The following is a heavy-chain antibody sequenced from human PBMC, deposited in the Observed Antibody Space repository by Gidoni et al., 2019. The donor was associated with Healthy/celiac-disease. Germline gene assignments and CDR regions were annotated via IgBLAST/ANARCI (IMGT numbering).Heavy chain of an antibody. J-gene: IGHJ4*02. CDR3: AKEVQYYYDSSGYYFGY. V-gene: IGHV3-23*01. CDR1: GFTFSSYA. Sequence: EVQLLESGGGLVQPGGSLRLSCAASGFTFSSYAMSWVRQAPGKGLEWVSAISGRCGSTYYADSVKGRFTISRDNSKNTLYLQMNSLRAEDTAVYYCAKEVQYYYDSSGYYFGYWGQGTLVTVSS. CDR2: ISGRCGST. D-gene: IGHD3-22*01.